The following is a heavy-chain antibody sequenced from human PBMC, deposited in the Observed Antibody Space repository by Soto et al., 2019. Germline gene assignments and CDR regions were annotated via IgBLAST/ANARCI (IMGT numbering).Heavy chain of an antibody. J-gene: IGHJ6*02. CDR1: GGSFSGYY. D-gene: IGHD2-21*02. CDR3: ARGMLAYCGGDCHPGYGMDV. CDR2: INHSGST. Sequence: SETLSLTCAVYGGSFSGYYWSWIRQPPGKGLEWIGEINHSGSTNYNPSLKSRVTISVDTSKNQFSLKLSSVTAADTAVYYRARGMLAYCGGDCHPGYGMDVWGQGTTVTVSS. V-gene: IGHV4-34*01.